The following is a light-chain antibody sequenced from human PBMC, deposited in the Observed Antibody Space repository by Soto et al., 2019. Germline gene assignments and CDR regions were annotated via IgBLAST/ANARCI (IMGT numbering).Light chain of an antibody. J-gene: IGLJ2*01. CDR1: SSNIGSQG. CDR2: SNN. Sequence: QSVLTQPPSVSGTPGQRVTISCSGSSSNIGSQGVNWYRHLPGTAPKLLIYSNNQRPSGVPDRFSGSKSGTSVSLAISGLQSEDEADYYCAAWDDSLNGVIFGGGTKVTVL. CDR3: AAWDDSLNGVI. V-gene: IGLV1-44*01.